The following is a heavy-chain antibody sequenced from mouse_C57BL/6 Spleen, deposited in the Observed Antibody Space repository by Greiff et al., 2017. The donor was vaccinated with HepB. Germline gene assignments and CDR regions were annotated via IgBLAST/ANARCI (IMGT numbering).Heavy chain of an antibody. Sequence: VQLQQSGPELVKPGASVKISCKASGYSFTGYYMNWVKQSPEKSLEWIGEINPSTGGTTYNQKFKAKATLTVDKSSSTAYMQLKSLTSEDSAVYYCARANWDPWFAYWGQGTLVTVSA. CDR3: ARANWDPWFAY. V-gene: IGHV1-42*01. D-gene: IGHD4-1*01. CDR2: INPSTGGT. J-gene: IGHJ3*01. CDR1: GYSFTGYY.